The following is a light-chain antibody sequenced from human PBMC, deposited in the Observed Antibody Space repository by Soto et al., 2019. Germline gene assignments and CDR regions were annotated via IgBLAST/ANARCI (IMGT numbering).Light chain of an antibody. CDR3: SSYISRSTIA. V-gene: IGLV2-14*01. CDR2: EVS. CDR1: SSDVGAYNY. Sequence: QSFLTQPASVSGPPGKSITISCTGTSSDVGAYNYVSWYQQHPGKAPKLMIYEVSNRPSGVSNRFSGSKSGNTASLTISGLQAEEEADYYCSSYISRSTIAFGTGTKVTVL. J-gene: IGLJ1*01.